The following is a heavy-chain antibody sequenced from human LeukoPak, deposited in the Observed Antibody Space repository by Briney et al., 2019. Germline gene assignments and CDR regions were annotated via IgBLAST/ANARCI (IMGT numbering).Heavy chain of an antibody. D-gene: IGHD5-24*01. CDR1: GYTFTSYG. V-gene: IGHV1-18*01. J-gene: IGHJ4*02. CDR3: ARKRRDGYSYDY. CDR2: ISAYNGNT. Sequence: ASVKVSCKASGYTFTSYGISWVRQAPGQGLEWMGWISAYNGNTNYAQKLQGRVTMTTDTSTSTAYMELRSLRSDDTAVYYCARKRRDGYSYDYWGKEPLVTVSS.